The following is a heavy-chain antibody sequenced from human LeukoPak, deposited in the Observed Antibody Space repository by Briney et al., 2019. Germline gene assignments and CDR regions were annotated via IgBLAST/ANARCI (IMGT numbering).Heavy chain of an antibody. V-gene: IGHV3-23*01. J-gene: IGHJ6*03. CDR3: AKVATMVRGVIIPYYYYYMDV. D-gene: IGHD3-10*01. Sequence: GGTLRLSCAASGITFSSYGMSWVRQAPGKGLEWVSSISSTGGTTYYADSVKGRFTISRDNSKNTLYLQMNSLRAEDTAVYYCAKVATMVRGVIIPYYYYYMDVWGKGTTVTISS. CDR2: ISSTGGTT. CDR1: GITFSSYG.